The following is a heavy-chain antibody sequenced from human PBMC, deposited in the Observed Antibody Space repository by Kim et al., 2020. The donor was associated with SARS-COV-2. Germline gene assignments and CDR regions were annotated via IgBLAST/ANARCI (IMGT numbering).Heavy chain of an antibody. J-gene: IGHJ6*02. D-gene: IGHD2-15*01. CDR1: GFTFSSYA. Sequence: GGSLRLSCAASGFTFSSYAMSWVRQAPGKGLEWVSVICGSGGSTDYADSVKGRFTISRDNSKNTLYLQMNSLRAEDTAVYYCAKGLYCSGGSCYSGQYYYNGMDVWGQGTTVTVSS. V-gene: IGHV3-23*01. CDR2: ICGSGGST. CDR3: AKGLYCSGGSCYSGQYYYNGMDV.